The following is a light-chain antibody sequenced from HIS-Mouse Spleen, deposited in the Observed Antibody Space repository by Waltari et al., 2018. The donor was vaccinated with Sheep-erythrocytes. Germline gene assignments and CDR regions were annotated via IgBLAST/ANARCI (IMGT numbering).Light chain of an antibody. J-gene: IGKJ1*01. CDR1: QSVSRSY. Sequence: EIVLTQSPGTLSLSPGERATLSCMASQSVSRSYLAWYQQKPGQAPRLLIYGASGRATGIPDRFSGSGSGTDFTLTISRLEPEDFAVYYCQQYGSSPRAFGQGTKVEIK. CDR2: GAS. V-gene: IGKV3-20*01. CDR3: QQYGSSPRA.